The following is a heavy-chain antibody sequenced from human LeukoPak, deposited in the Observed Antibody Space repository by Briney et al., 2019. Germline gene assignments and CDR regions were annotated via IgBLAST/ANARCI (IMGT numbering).Heavy chain of an antibody. CDR1: GVSISSSNSY. D-gene: IGHD6-19*01. CDR3: ARVAVAAQWYYYYYMDV. V-gene: IGHV4-39*07. CDR2: INHSGST. Sequence: SETLSLTCTVSGVSISSSNSYWSWIRQPPGKGLEWIGEINHSGSTNYNPSLKSRVTISVDTSKNQFSLKLSSVTAADTAVYYCARVAVAAQWYYYYYMDVWGKGTTVTISS. J-gene: IGHJ6*03.